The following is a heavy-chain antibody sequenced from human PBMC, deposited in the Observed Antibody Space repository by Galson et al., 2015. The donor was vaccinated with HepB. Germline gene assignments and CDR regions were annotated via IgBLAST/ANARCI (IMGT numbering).Heavy chain of an antibody. CDR3: ARDLRYSRDY. J-gene: IGHJ4*02. CDR1: GFSFSTAW. D-gene: IGHD3-9*01. CDR2: IKEDGSET. V-gene: IGHV3-7*03. Sequence: SLRLSCAASGFSFSTAWMSWVRQAPGMGLQWVASIKEDGSETYYADSSVKGRFIISRDNAKNSLYLQMDSLRADDTAVYYCARDLRYSRDYWGQGALV.